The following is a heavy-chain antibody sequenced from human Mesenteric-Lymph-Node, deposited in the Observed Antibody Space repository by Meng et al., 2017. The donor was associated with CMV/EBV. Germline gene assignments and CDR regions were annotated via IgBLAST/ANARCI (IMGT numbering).Heavy chain of an antibody. CDR2: ISGSGGST. CDR3: AKVTYYDFWSGYGNYFDY. D-gene: IGHD3-3*01. V-gene: IGHV3-23*01. J-gene: IGHJ4*02. CDR1: GVTFSTYE. Sequence: GGSLRLSCAASGVTFSTYEMNWVRQAPGKGLEWVSAISGSGGSTYYADSVKGRFTISRDNSKNTLYLQMNSLRAEDTAVYYCAKVTYYDFWSGYGNYFDYWGQGTLVTVSS.